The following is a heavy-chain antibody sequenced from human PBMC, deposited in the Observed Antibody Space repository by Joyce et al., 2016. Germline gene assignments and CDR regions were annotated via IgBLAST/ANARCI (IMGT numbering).Heavy chain of an antibody. CDR3: TTSPSVGY. J-gene: IGHJ4*02. CDR2: VYSVGST. V-gene: IGHV3-53*01. Sequence: EVQLVESGGGLIQPGGSLRLSCAASGFTVYNNYMNWGRQAPGKGREWVSLVYSVGSTSYADSVKGRFTISRDISKNTLYLQMNSLRAEDSAVYYCTTSPSVGYWGQGTLVTVSS. D-gene: IGHD1-26*01. CDR1: GFTVYNNY.